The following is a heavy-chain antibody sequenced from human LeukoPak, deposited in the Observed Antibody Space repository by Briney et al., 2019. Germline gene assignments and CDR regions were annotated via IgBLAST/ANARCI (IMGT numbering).Heavy chain of an antibody. V-gene: IGHV4-30-2*01. Sequence: SETLSLTCAVSGDSISSGVYSWSWIRQPPGKGLEWIGYFFQSGSTAYNPSLKSRVTISVDTSKNQFSLKLSSVTAADTAVYYCARVRSAGYSSSWYQKYYGMDVWGQGTTVTVS. J-gene: IGHJ6*02. CDR3: ARVRSAGYSSSWYQKYYGMDV. CDR1: GDSISSGVYS. CDR2: FFQSGST. D-gene: IGHD6-13*01.